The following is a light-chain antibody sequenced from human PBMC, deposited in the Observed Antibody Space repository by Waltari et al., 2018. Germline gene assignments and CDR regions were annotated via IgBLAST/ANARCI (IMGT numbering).Light chain of an antibody. J-gene: IGLJ1*01. V-gene: IGLV1-47*01. CDR1: SSYIGGHF. CDR3: ASWHDSLSGPV. CDR2: KNN. Sequence: QSLLTQPPSASGTPGQRVTISCSGRSSYIGGHFVYWYQQLPGTAPRLLIYKNNQRPSGVPDQFSASKSGTSASLAISGLRSEDEADYYCASWHDSLSGPVFGTGTRVTVL.